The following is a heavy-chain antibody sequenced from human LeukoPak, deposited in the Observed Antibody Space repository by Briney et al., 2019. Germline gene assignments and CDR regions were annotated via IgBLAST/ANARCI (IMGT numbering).Heavy chain of an antibody. D-gene: IGHD3-10*02. CDR1: GFTFSSYS. Sequence: GGSLRLSCAASGFTFSSYSMNWARQAPGEGLEWVSYISSLSGTIYYADSVKGRFTISRDNAKNSLYLQMNSLRAEDTAVYYCAELGITMIGGVWGKGTTVTISS. CDR2: ISSLSGTI. J-gene: IGHJ6*04. V-gene: IGHV3-48*01. CDR3: AELGITMIGGV.